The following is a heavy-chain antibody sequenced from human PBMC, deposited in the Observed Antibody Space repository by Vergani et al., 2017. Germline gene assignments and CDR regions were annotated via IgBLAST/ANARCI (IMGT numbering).Heavy chain of an antibody. D-gene: IGHD3-3*01. CDR3: ARVRSDTNARHFDL. CDR2: TYYRSKWYN. J-gene: IGHJ2*01. CDR1: GDSVSSNSAA. Sequence: QVQLQQSGPRLVKRSQTLSLTCAISGDSVSSNSAACNWIRQSPSRGLEWLGRTYYRSKWYNDYAVSVNSRITINPDTSKNQFSLQLNSVTPEDTAVYYCARVRSDTNARHFDLWGRGTLVTVSS. V-gene: IGHV6-1*01.